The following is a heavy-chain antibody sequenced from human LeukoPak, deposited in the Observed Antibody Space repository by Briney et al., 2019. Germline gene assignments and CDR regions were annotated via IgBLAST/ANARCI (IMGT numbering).Heavy chain of an antibody. Sequence: GSLRLSCAASGFIFSDYSMNWVRQAPGKGLEWVSSISSSSTYIYYADSVKGRFTISRDNGETSLYLQMSSLRTEDTAVYYCARDFRSGSYSGDYYFDYWGQGTLVTVSS. CDR3: ARDFRSGSYSGDYYFDY. V-gene: IGHV3-21*01. D-gene: IGHD1-26*01. CDR2: ISSSSTYI. J-gene: IGHJ4*02. CDR1: GFIFSDYS.